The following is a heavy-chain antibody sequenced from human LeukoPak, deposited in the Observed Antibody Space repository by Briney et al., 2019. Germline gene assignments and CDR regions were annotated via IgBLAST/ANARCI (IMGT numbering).Heavy chain of an antibody. J-gene: IGHJ5*02. CDR2: INHSGST. Sequence: PSETLSLTCAVYGGSFSGYYWGWIRQPPGKGLEWIGEINHSGSTNYNPSLKSRVTISVDTSKNQFSLKLSSVTAADTAVYYCARARRIAAAVPRPNWFDPWGQGTLVTVSS. D-gene: IGHD6-13*01. CDR1: GGSFSGYY. CDR3: ARARRIAAAVPRPNWFDP. V-gene: IGHV4-34*01.